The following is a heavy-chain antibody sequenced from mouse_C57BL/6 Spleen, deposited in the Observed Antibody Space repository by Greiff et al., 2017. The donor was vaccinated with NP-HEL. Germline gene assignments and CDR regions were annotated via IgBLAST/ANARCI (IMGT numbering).Heavy chain of an antibody. V-gene: IGHV5-9-1*02. J-gene: IGHJ4*01. Sequence: EVQVVESGEGLVKPGGSLKLSCAASGFTFSSYAMSWVRQTPEKRLEWVAYISSGGDYIYYADTVKGRFTISRDNARNTLYLQMSSLKSEDTAMYYCTRDESYGSSYLYYAMDYGGQGTSVTVSS. CDR2: ISSGGDYI. CDR1: GFTFSSYA. D-gene: IGHD1-1*01. CDR3: TRDESYGSSYLYYAMDY.